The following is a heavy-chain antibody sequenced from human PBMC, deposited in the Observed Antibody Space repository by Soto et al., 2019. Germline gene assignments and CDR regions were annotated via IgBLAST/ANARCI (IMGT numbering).Heavy chain of an antibody. CDR3: ARVYDFWSGYYRPIGY. V-gene: IGHV3-21*01. D-gene: IGHD3-3*01. J-gene: IGHJ4*02. CDR1: GFTFSSYS. CDR2: ISSSSSYI. Sequence: EVQLVESGGGLVKPGGSLRLSCAASGFTFSSYSMNWVRQAPGKGLEWVSSISSSSSYIYYADSVKGRFTISRDNAKNSLYLQMNSLRAEDTAVYYCARVYDFWSGYYRPIGYWGQGTLVTVSS.